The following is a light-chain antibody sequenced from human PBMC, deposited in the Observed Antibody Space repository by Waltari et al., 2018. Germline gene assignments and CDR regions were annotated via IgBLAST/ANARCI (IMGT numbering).Light chain of an antibody. V-gene: IGKV3-15*01. CDR2: AAS. CDR1: QNISTH. Sequence: EIVMTQSPATLSVSPGERATLSCRAGQNISTHLVWYQHNPGQAPRLLIYAASTRATGTPARFSGHGSGTEFTLTISSLQSEDFALYYCQQYNTWPSFGPGTKVDIK. CDR3: QQYNTWPS. J-gene: IGKJ3*01.